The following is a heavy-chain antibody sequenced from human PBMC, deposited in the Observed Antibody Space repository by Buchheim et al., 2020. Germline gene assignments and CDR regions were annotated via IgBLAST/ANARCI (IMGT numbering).Heavy chain of an antibody. J-gene: IGHJ4*02. CDR2: INPSWGST. D-gene: IGHD3-22*01. CDR1: RYTFTSHY. V-gene: IGHV1-46*01. Sequence: QVQLVQSGAEVKKPGASVKVSCKASRYTFTSHYMHWVRQAPGQGLEWMGIINPSWGSTSYAQKFQGRVTMTRDTSTSTVYMELSSLRSEDTAVYYCASADDTSGYYSGIDYWGQGTL. CDR3: ASADDTSGYYSGIDY.